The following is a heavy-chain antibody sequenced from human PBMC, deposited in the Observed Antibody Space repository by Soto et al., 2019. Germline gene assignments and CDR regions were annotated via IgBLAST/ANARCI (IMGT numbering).Heavy chain of an antibody. CDR3: AKGGYDFWSGYYEGPYFGY. CDR2: ISGSGGST. CDR1: GFTFSSYA. D-gene: IGHD3-3*01. V-gene: IGHV3-23*01. Sequence: PGGSLRLSCAASGFTFSSYAMSWVRQAPGKGLEWVSAISGSGGSTYYADSVKGRFTISRDNSKNTLYLQMDSLRAEDTAVYYCAKGGYDFWSGYYEGPYFGYWAQGTLVTVSS. J-gene: IGHJ4*02.